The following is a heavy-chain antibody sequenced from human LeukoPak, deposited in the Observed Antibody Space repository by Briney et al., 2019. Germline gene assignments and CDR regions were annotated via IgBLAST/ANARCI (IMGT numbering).Heavy chain of an antibody. D-gene: IGHD1-26*01. CDR3: AKGLKRVGATHYFDY. J-gene: IGHJ4*02. CDR1: GFTFSSYG. CDR2: IGGSGDRT. V-gene: IGHV3-23*01. Sequence: PGGSLRLSCAASGFTFSSYGMSWVRQAPGKGLEWVSAIGGSGDRTYYADSVKGRFTISRDNSKNTLYLQMNSLRAEDTAVYYCAKGLKRVGATHYFDYWGQGILVTVSS.